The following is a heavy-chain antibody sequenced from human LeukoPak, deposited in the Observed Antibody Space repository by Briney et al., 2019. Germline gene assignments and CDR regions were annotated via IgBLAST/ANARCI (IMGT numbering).Heavy chain of an antibody. CDR2: IYSGGST. D-gene: IGHD1-26*01. J-gene: IGHJ4*02. V-gene: IGHV3-66*01. CDR1: GFTVSSNY. CDR3: ARDLLGWELHYFDY. Sequence: GGSLRLSCAASGFTVSSNYMSWVRQAPGKGLEWVSVIYSGGSTYYADSVKGRFTISRDNSKNTLYLQMNSLRAEDTAVYYCARDLLGWELHYFDYWGQGTLVTVSS.